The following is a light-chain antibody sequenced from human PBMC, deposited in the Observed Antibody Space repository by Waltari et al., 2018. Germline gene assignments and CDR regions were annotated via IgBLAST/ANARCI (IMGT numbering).Light chain of an antibody. Sequence: VMIQSPHPLVVVLGGRATINCRTTHSVFHSSDNKNYLAWYQQKPGQPPKLLIYWASTRASGVPDRFSGSGSGTDFTLTISSLQAEDVAVYYCQQYFSTPPTFGQGTKVEIK. CDR2: WAS. J-gene: IGKJ1*01. CDR1: HSVFHSSDNKNY. V-gene: IGKV4-1*01. CDR3: QQYFSTPPT.